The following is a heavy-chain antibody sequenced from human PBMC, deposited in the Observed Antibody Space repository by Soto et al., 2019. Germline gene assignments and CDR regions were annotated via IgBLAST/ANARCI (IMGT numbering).Heavy chain of an antibody. D-gene: IGHD3-10*01. Sequence: TSETLSLTCTVSGGSISGYFCNWIRQPPGKGLEWIGYIYSSGSDNYSPSLKSRVNISIDTSKNQFSLKMTAVTAADTAVYYCARGGGSRYGLDVWGQGTTVTVSS. CDR3: ARGGGSRYGLDV. V-gene: IGHV4-59*01. J-gene: IGHJ6*02. CDR1: GGSISGYF. CDR2: IYSSGSD.